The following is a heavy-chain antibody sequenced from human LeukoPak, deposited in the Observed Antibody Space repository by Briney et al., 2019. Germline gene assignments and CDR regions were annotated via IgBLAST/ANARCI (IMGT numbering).Heavy chain of an antibody. D-gene: IGHD1-26*01. CDR2: IRSEANSYAT. J-gene: IGHJ4*02. CDR1: GFTFSGSA. CDR3: TRRIVGAIPFDY. Sequence: GGSLRLSCAASGFTFSGSAMHWVRQASGKGLEWVGRIRSEANSYATAYAASVKGRFTISRDDSKNTAYLKMNSLKPEDTAVYYCTRRIVGAIPFDYWGQGTLVTVSS. V-gene: IGHV3-73*01.